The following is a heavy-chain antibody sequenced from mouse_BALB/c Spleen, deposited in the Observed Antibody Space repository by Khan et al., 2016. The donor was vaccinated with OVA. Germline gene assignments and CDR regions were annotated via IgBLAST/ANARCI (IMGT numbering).Heavy chain of an antibody. CDR1: GYSFTLYY. J-gene: IGHJ3*01. CDR3: ARGYDSLAY. CDR2: VNPNTGGS. D-gene: IGHD2-2*01. Sequence: VQLQQSGPDLVKPGASVKISCKASGYSFTLYYMNWVKQSHGKSLEWIGRVNPNTGGSDYNQEFKGKAIFTVDKSSNTAYMELNSLTSEDSAVYYWARGYDSLAYWGQGTLVTVSA. V-gene: IGHV1-26*01.